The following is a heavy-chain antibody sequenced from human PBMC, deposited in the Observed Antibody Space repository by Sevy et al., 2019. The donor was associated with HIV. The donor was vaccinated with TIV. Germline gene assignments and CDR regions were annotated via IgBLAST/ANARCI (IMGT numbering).Heavy chain of an antibody. CDR3: AREGSGSYLPPSDY. V-gene: IGHV1-18*04. CDR1: GYTFTSYG. CDR2: ISAYNGNT. D-gene: IGHD1-26*01. Sequence: ASVKVSCKASGYTFTSYGISWVRQAPGQGIEWMGWISAYNGNTNYAQKLQGRVTMTTDTSTSTAYMELRSLRSDDTAVYYCAREGSGSYLPPSDYSGQGTLVTVSS. J-gene: IGHJ4*02.